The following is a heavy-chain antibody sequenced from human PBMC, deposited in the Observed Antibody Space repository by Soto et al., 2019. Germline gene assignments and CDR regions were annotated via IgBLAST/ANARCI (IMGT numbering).Heavy chain of an antibody. D-gene: IGHD3-10*01. Sequence: QITLKESGPTLVKPTQTLTLTCTFSGFSLSTSGVGVGWNRQPPGKALEWLAIIYLDDEKRYSPSLKTRLTVNKHTDTIRVVLTMTNVDPVYKATYYCAHRAYFESGKQFDYWGQGTLVSVSS. J-gene: IGHJ4*02. CDR2: IYLDDEK. CDR3: AHRAYFESGKQFDY. V-gene: IGHV2-5*02. CDR1: GFSLSTSGVG.